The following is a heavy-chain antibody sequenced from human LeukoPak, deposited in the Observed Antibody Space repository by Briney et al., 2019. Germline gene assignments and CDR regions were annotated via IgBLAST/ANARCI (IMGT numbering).Heavy chain of an antibody. V-gene: IGHV4-59*01. CDR1: GGSISTYY. Sequence: PSETLSLTCTVSGGSISTYYWSWIRQPPGKGLEWIGYIYYSGSTTYNASLKSRVTISVDTSKNQFSLKLNSVTAADTAVYYCARLSSSWPYQFDYWGQGTLVTVSS. D-gene: IGHD6-13*01. CDR3: ARLSSSWPYQFDY. CDR2: IYYSGST. J-gene: IGHJ4*02.